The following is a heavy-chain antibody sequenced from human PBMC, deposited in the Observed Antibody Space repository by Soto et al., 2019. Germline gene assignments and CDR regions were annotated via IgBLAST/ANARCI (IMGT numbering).Heavy chain of an antibody. V-gene: IGHV4-39*01. CDR3: VSQRTSVLTQAYFDY. CDR1: GGSVSNSNYY. D-gene: IGHD2-8*01. CDR2: VYYRGRS. J-gene: IGHJ4*02. Sequence: XGTLSLTCTVSGGSVSNSNYYWGWIRQSPGKGLEWIGSVYYRGRSYSKSSVKSRVTISVDTSKNQFSLNLNSVTASDTAVYYCVSQRTSVLTQAYFDYWGPGALVTVSS.